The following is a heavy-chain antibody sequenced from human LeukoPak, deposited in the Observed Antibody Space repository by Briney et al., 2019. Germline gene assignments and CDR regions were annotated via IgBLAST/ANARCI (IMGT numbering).Heavy chain of an antibody. CDR2: IYSDGST. CDR1: GFTVSSNY. J-gene: IGHJ4*02. CDR3: TRLGGCSSTSCQNNFDY. V-gene: IGHV3-66*04. D-gene: IGHD2-2*01. Sequence: SGGSLRLSCAVSGFTVSSNYMSWVRQAPGKGLEWASVIYSDGSTYYADSVKGRFTISRDNSKNTLYLQMNSLRAEDTAVYYCTRLGGCSSTSCQNNFDYWGQGTLVTVSS.